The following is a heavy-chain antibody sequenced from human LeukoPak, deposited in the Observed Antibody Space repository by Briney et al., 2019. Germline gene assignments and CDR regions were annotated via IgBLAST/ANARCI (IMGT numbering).Heavy chain of an antibody. D-gene: IGHD3-10*01. CDR2: IRYDGSNK. J-gene: IGHJ4*02. CDR1: GFTFSSYG. CDR3: AKDQLRYYYGSGSYGFGDY. V-gene: IGHV3-30*02. Sequence: GGSLRLSCAASGFTFSSYGMHWVRQAPGKGLEWVAFIRYDGSNKYYADSVKGRFTISRDNSKNTLYLQMNSLRAEDTAVYYCAKDQLRYYYGSGSYGFGDYWGQGTLVTVSS.